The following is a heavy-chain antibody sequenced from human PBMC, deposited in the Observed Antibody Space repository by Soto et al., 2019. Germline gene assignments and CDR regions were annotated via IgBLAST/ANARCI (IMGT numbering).Heavy chain of an antibody. V-gene: IGHV1-69*01. CDR3: ASPKFRFWQQLDP. J-gene: IGHJ5*02. CDR1: GFMFSRYA. Sequence: QVQLVESGGRVVQPGGSLRLSCAASGFMFSRYAIHWVRQAPGKGLEWMGGIIPIFGTANYAQKFQGRVTITADESTSTAYMELSSLRSEDTAVYYCASPKFRFWQQLDPWGQGTLVTVSS. D-gene: IGHD3-3*01. CDR2: IIPIFGTA.